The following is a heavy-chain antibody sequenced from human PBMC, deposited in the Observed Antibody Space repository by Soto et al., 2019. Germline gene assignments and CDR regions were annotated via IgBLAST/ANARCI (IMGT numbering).Heavy chain of an antibody. V-gene: IGHV5-51*01. D-gene: IGHD6-13*01. CDR3: ARRDRAAVGRGGLEY. Sequence: GQSLKISCKASGYTFTSNWIGWVRQIPGKGLEWMGIIYPGDSGARYRPSFQGQVTISADKSISTAYLQWSSLKASDTAMYYCARRDRAAVGRGGLEYWGQGTLVTVSS. J-gene: IGHJ4*02. CDR1: GYTFTSNW. CDR2: IYPGDSGA.